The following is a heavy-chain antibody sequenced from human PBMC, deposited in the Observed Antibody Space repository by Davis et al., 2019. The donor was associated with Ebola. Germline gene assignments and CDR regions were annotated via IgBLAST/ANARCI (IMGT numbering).Heavy chain of an antibody. Sequence: CPASGYTFTSYYMHWVRQAPGQGLEWMGIINPSGGSTSYAQKFQGRVTMTRDTSTSTVYMELSSLRSEDTAVYYCARGPNYGDYGDYLDYWGQGTLVTVSS. D-gene: IGHD4-17*01. CDR1: GYTFTSYY. J-gene: IGHJ4*02. V-gene: IGHV1-46*01. CDR2: INPSGGST. CDR3: ARGPNYGDYGDYLDY.